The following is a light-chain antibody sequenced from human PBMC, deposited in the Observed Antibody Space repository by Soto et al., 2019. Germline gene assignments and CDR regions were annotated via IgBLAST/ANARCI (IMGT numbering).Light chain of an antibody. J-gene: IGLJ1*01. V-gene: IGLV2-14*01. CDR1: SSDVGGYNY. Sequence: QSALTQPASVSGSPGQSITISCTGTSSDVGGYNYVSWYQQHPGKAPKLMIYEVSNRPSGVSNRFSGSKSGNTASLTISGLQAEDEADYYCSSYTSSSTTYVFGTGTKRTVL. CDR3: SSYTSSSTTYV. CDR2: EVS.